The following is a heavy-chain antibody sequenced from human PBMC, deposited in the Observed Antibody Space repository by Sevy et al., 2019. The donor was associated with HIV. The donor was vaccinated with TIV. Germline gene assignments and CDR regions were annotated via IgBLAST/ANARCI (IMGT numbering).Heavy chain of an antibody. Sequence: ASVKVSCKASGYTFTSYDINWVRQATGQGLEWMGWINPNSGNTGYAQKFQGRVTMTRNTSISTAYMELSSLRSEDTAVYYGVGGEVTEGDYWGQGTLVTVSS. J-gene: IGHJ4*02. CDR2: INPNSGNT. CDR1: GYTFTSYD. V-gene: IGHV1-8*01. CDR3: VGGEVTEGDY. D-gene: IGHD2-21*02.